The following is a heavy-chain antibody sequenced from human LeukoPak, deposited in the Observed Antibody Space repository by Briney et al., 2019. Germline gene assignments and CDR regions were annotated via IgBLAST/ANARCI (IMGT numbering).Heavy chain of an antibody. J-gene: IGHJ4*02. CDR1: GFTFSSYA. Sequence: GRSLRLSCAASGFTFSSYAMHWVRQAPGKGLEWVAVISYDGSNKYYADSVKGRFTISRDNSKNTLYLQMNSLRAEDTAVYYCAKDPYLYGSGSYFDYWGQGTLVTVSS. CDR3: AKDPYLYGSGSYFDY. V-gene: IGHV3-30-3*01. CDR2: ISYDGSNK. D-gene: IGHD3-10*01.